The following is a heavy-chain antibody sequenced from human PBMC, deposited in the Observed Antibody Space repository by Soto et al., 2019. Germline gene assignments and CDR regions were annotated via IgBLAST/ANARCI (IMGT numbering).Heavy chain of an antibody. Sequence: QVQLQESGPGLLKPSETLSLTCSVSGDSMTGANWGWFRQSPEKGLEWIGYIDYSGSTNYNPSLRSRITITIDPSSNQFSLNLASVTAADAAVYYCTRARYGDHFDSWGQGTLVTVSS. CDR1: GDSMTGAN. J-gene: IGHJ4*02. D-gene: IGHD4-17*01. CDR2: IDYSGST. V-gene: IGHV4-59*01. CDR3: TRARYGDHFDS.